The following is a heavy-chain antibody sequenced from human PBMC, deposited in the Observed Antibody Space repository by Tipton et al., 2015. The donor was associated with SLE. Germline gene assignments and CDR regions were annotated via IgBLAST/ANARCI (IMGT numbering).Heavy chain of an antibody. D-gene: IGHD1-14*01. Sequence: SLRLSCMASGFTSSHYWMAWVRQAPGKGLEWVSYISSSSSTIYYADSVKGRFTISRDNAKNSLYLQMNSLRDEDTAVYYCARGSPEIDYWGQGTLVTVSS. J-gene: IGHJ4*02. CDR2: ISSSSSTI. CDR3: ARGSPEIDY. V-gene: IGHV3-48*02. CDR1: GFTSSHYW.